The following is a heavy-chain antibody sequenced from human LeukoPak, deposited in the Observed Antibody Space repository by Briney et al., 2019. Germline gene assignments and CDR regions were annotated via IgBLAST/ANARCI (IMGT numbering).Heavy chain of an antibody. CDR2: IYPGDSDT. D-gene: IGHD5-12*01. J-gene: IGHJ5*02. CDR1: GYSFTSYW. Sequence: GESLKISCKGSGYSFTSYWIGWVRQMPGKGLEWMGIIYPGDSDTRYSPSFQGQVTISADKSISTAYLQWSSLKASDTAMYYCARAGRGYSGYDWWADWFDPWAREPWSPSPQ. V-gene: IGHV5-51*01. CDR3: ARAGRGYSGYDWWADWFDP.